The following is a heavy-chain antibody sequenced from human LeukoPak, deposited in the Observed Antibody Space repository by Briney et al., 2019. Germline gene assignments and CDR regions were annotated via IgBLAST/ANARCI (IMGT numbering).Heavy chain of an antibody. D-gene: IGHD5-24*01. Sequence: PSETLSLTCAVYGGSFSGYYWSWIRQPPGKGLEWIGEINHSGSTNYNPSLKSRVTISVDTSKNQFSLKLSSVTAADTAVYYCTRGRKTPLKMATTGRYFDYWGQRTLVTVSS. CDR2: INHSGST. CDR1: GGSFSGYY. CDR3: TRGRKTPLKMATTGRYFDY. J-gene: IGHJ4*02. V-gene: IGHV4-34*01.